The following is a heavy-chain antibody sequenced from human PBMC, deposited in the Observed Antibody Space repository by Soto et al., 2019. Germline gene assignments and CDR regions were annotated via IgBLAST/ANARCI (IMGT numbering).Heavy chain of an antibody. Sequence: SQTLSLTCVISGDSVSSNSAAWNWIRQSPSRGLEWLGRTYYRSKWYNVYAVSVKSRITINPDTSKNQFSLQLNSVTPEDTAVYYCAREGMSATAIPELMNFDNWGQGTLVTVSS. CDR1: GDSVSSNSAA. CDR2: TYYRSKWYN. D-gene: IGHD2-2*02. V-gene: IGHV6-1*01. CDR3: AREGMSATAIPELMNFDN. J-gene: IGHJ4*02.